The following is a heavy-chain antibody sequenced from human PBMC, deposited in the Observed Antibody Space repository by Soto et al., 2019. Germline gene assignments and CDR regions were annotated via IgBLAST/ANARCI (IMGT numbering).Heavy chain of an antibody. J-gene: IGHJ4*02. Sequence: PGGSLRLSCAASGFTFSSYAMNWVRQAPGKGLEWVSAISSGGGSPYYADSVKGRFTISRDNSKNTLYLQMNDLRAEDTAVYFCAEGDGRIVPRHFDYWGQGTLVTVSS. CDR2: ISSGGGSP. V-gene: IGHV3-23*01. D-gene: IGHD6-6*01. CDR3: AEGDGRIVPRHFDY. CDR1: GFTFSSYA.